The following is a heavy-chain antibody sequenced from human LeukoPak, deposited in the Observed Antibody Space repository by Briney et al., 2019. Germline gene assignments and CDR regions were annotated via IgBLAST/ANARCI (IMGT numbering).Heavy chain of an antibody. CDR2: ISAYNGST. V-gene: IGHV1-18*01. Sequence: ASVKVSCKASGYTFTSYGISWVRQAPGQGLEWMGWISAYNGSTNYAQKLQGRVTMTTDTSTSTAYMELRSLRSDDTAVYYCARDFETGFWSGYYSSWFDPWGQGTLVTVSS. J-gene: IGHJ5*02. CDR1: GYTFTSYG. CDR3: ARDFETGFWSGYYSSWFDP. D-gene: IGHD3-3*01.